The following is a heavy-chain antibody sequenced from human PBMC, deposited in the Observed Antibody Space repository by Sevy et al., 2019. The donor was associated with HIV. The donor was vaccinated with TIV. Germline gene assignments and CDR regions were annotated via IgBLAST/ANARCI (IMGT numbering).Heavy chain of an antibody. V-gene: IGHV3-23*01. CDR1: GFTFSSYS. CDR3: AKAERTYYSNCPGV. CDR2: IRRSGGRK. J-gene: IGHJ6*02. D-gene: IGHD4-4*01. Sequence: GGSLRLSCAASGFTFSSYSMSWVRQAPGKGLEWVATIRRSGGRKYYVDSVKGRFTISRDNSKNTLYLQMNSLRAEDTAVYYCAKAERTYYSNCPGVWGQGTMVTVSS.